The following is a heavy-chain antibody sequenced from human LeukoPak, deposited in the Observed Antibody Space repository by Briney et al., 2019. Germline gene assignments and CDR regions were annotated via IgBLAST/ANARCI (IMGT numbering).Heavy chain of an antibody. CDR2: IRYDGSNK. D-gene: IGHD1-26*01. V-gene: IGHV3-33*01. CDR1: GFTFSSYG. Sequence: GGSLRLSCAASGFTFSSYGMHWVRQAPGKGLEWVAVIRYDGSNKYYADSVQGRFTISRDSSKNTLYLQMNSLRAEDTAVYYCARDSGSYYAFDYWGQGTLVTVSS. CDR3: ARDSGSYYAFDY. J-gene: IGHJ4*02.